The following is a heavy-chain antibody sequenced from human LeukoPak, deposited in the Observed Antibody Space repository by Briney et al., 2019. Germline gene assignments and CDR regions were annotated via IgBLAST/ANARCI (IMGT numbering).Heavy chain of an antibody. V-gene: IGHV3-48*04. CDR3: ARDYGGSSPFDY. CDR2: ISSSGSTI. D-gene: IGHD4-23*01. J-gene: IGHJ4*02. Sequence: GGSLRLSCAASGFTFSNYWMHWVRQAPGKGLEWVSYISSSGSTIYYADSVKGRFTISRDNAKNSLYLQMNSLRAEDTAVYYCARDYGGSSPFDYWGQGTLVTVSS. CDR1: GFTFSNYW.